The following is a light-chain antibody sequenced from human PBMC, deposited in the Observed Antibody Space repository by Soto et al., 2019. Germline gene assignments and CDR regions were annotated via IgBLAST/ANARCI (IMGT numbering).Light chain of an antibody. J-gene: IGLJ3*02. CDR2: SNI. Sequence: QSALTQPPSASGTPGQRVTISCSGSSSNIGSKSVNWYQQLPGTAPKLLIHSNIQRPSGVPDRFSGSKSGTSASLAISGLQSEDEGDYYCAAWDDSLSGPVFGGGTQLTVL. V-gene: IGLV1-44*01. CDR3: AAWDDSLSGPV. CDR1: SSNIGSKS.